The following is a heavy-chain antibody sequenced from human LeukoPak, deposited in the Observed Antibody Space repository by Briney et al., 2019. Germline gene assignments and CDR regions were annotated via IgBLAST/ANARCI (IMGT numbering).Heavy chain of an antibody. CDR3: ANDRDTSYNFDY. CDR2: IWYDGSNK. CDR1: GFTFSSYC. D-gene: IGHD1-26*01. J-gene: IGHJ4*02. V-gene: IGHV3-33*06. Sequence: PGGSLRLSCAAAGFTFSSYCMSWVRQAPGKGLEWVAVIWYDGSNKYYADSVKGRFTISRDNSKNTLYLQMNSLRAENTAVYYYANDRDTSYNFDYWGQGTLVTVSS.